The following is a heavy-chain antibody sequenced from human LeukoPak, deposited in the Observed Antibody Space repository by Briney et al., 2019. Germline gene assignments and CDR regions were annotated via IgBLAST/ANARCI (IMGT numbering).Heavy chain of an antibody. CDR1: GFTFSSYS. Sequence: GGSLRLSCAASGFTFSSYSMNWVRQAPGKGLEWVSGIRGDGVTTYYADSVKGRFTISRDNAKNSLYLQMNSLRAEDTAVYYCAELGITMIGGVWGKGTTVTISS. CDR2: IRGDGVTT. J-gene: IGHJ6*04. V-gene: IGHV3-48*04. CDR3: AELGITMIGGV. D-gene: IGHD3-10*02.